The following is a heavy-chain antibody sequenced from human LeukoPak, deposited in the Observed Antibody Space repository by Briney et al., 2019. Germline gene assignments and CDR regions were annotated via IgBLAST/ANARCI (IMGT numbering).Heavy chain of an antibody. V-gene: IGHV4-4*07. J-gene: IGHJ6*02. CDR1: GGSISSYY. CDR2: IYTSGST. CDR3: ARGYGGSGSYYYYGMDI. Sequence: SETLSLTCTVSGGSISSYYWSWIRQPAGKGLEWIGRIYTSGSTNYNPSPKSRVTMSVDTSKNQFSLKLSSVTAADTAVYYCARGYGGSGSYYYYGMDIWGQGTTVTVSS. D-gene: IGHD3-10*01.